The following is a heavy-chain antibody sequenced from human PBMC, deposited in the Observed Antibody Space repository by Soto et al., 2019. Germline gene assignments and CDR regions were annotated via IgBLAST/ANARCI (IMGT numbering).Heavy chain of an antibody. V-gene: IGHV3-21*01. CDR2: ISSSSSYI. D-gene: IGHD5-18*01. Sequence: EVQLVESGGGLVKPGGSLRLSCAASGFTFSSYSMNWVRQAPGKGLEWVSSISSSSSYIYYADSVKGRFTISRDNANNSLYLQMNSLRAEDTAVYYCAREGYSYGYSSYYYYGMDVWGQGTTVTVSS. CDR3: AREGYSYGYSSYYYYGMDV. J-gene: IGHJ6*02. CDR1: GFTFSSYS.